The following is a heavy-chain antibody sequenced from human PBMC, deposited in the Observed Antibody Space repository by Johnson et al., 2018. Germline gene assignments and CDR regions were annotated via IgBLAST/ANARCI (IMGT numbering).Heavy chain of an antibody. CDR3: ARIFDNSGYWYFQY. V-gene: IGHV3-53*01. D-gene: IGHD3-22*01. CDR2: LYSGGTT. Sequence: VQLVQSGGGLIQXGGSLRLSCAASGFTVSSAYMSWVRQAPGKGLEWVSFLYSGGTTYYADPVKGRFTISRDNSKNTLYLQMNSLRVEDTALYYCARIFDNSGYWYFQYWGLGTLVTVSS. CDR1: GFTVSSAY. J-gene: IGHJ1*01.